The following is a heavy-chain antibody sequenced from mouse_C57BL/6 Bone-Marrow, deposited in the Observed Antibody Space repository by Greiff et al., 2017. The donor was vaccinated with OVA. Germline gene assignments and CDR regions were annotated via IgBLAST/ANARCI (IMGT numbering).Heavy chain of an antibody. J-gene: IGHJ1*03. CDR2: INPSSGYT. V-gene: IGHV1-4*01. Sequence: QVHVKQSGAELARPGASVKMSCKASGYTFTSYTMHWVKQRPGQGLEWIGYINPSSGYTKYNQKFKDKATLTADKSSSTAYMQRSSLTSEDSAVYYCARGLLRRTYWYFDGWGTGTTVTVSS. D-gene: IGHD2-3*01. CDR3: ARGLLRRTYWYFDG. CDR1: GYTFTSYT.